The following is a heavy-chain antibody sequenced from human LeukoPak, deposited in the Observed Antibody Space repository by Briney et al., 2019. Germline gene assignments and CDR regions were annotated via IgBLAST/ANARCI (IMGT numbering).Heavy chain of an antibody. D-gene: IGHD4-11*01. CDR2: ISYSGIT. Sequence: NPSETLSLTCTVSGGSVSSYYWSWIRQPPGKGLEWIGYISYSGITKYKPSLKSRVTISADTSKNQFSLKLTSVTAADTAVYYCARHRATVTTPFDFWGQGTLVTVSS. CDR1: GGSVSSYY. V-gene: IGHV4-59*08. J-gene: IGHJ4*02. CDR3: ARHRATVTTPFDF.